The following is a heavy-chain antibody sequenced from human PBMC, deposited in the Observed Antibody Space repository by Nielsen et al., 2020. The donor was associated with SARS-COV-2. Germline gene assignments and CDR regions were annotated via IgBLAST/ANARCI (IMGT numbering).Heavy chain of an antibody. V-gene: IGHV4-59*01. J-gene: IGHJ4*02. CDR1: GGSISGAY. Sequence: GSLRLSCTVSGGSISGAYWSWLRQPPGEGLEWIAYIFPSGRTNYNPSLKSRAIISEDTSRNEFSLRLNSVTAADTAVYYCAKGAGWYNYWGQGILVTVSS. CDR2: IFPSGRT. D-gene: IGHD6-19*01. CDR3: AKGAGWYNY.